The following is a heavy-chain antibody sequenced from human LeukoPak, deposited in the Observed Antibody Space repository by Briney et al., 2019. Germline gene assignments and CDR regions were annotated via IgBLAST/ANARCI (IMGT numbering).Heavy chain of an antibody. J-gene: IGHJ4*02. D-gene: IGHD5-12*01. CDR1: GGSISSYY. CDR2: IYYSGST. Sequence: PSETLSLTCTVSGGSISSYYWSWIRQPPGKGLEWIGYIYYSGSTNYNPSLKSRVTISVDTPKNQFSLKLSSVTAADTAVYYCARGGYDDGGPIFDYWGQGTLVTVSS. CDR3: ARGGYDDGGPIFDY. V-gene: IGHV4-59*01.